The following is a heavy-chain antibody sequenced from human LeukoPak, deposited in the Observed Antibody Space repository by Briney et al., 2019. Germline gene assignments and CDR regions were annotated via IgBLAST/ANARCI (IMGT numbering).Heavy chain of an antibody. D-gene: IGHD5-18*01. CDR3: ARVLDTAMVSHWYFDL. Sequence: SQTLSLTCVIAGDSVSSNTAAWNWIRQSPLRGLEWLGRTFYRSKWYNDYAVSVKSRITINPDTSKNQFSLQLNSVTPEDTAVYYCARVLDTAMVSHWYFDLWGRGTLVTVSS. V-gene: IGHV6-1*01. CDR2: TFYRSKWYN. J-gene: IGHJ2*01. CDR1: GDSVSSNTAA.